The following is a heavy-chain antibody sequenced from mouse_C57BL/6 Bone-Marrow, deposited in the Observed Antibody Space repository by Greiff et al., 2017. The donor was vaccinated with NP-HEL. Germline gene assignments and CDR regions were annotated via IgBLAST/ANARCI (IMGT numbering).Heavy chain of an antibody. D-gene: IGHD2-13*01. J-gene: IGHJ4*01. CDR1: GYTFTDHT. CDR3: ARGGESPYYAMDY. CDR2: IYPRDGST. V-gene: IGHV1-78*01. Sequence: VKLVESDAELVKPGASVKISCKVSGYTFTDHTIHWMKQRPEQGLEWIGYIYPRDGSTKYNEKFKGKATLTADKSSSTAYMQLNSLTSEDSAVYFCARGGESPYYAMDYWGQGTSGTVSS.